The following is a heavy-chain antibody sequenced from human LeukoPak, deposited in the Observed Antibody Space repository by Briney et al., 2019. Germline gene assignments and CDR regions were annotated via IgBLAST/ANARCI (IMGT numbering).Heavy chain of an antibody. V-gene: IGHV4-59*01. J-gene: IGHJ4*02. Sequence: SETLSLTCTVSGGSISSFFWSWIRQPPGKGLEWIGYVHSSGSTKYNPSLKSRLIISVDMSKNQFSLKLRSVSVADAAVYYCARLAPGNYDILTGDPKVVFDYWGQGALVTVSS. CDR3: ARLAPGNYDILTGDPKVVFDY. CDR1: GGSISSFF. CDR2: VHSSGST. D-gene: IGHD3-9*01.